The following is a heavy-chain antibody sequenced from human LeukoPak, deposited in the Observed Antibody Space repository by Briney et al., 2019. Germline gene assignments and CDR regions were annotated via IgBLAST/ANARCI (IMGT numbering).Heavy chain of an antibody. CDR2: IYYSGST. CDR1: GGSISSYY. CDR3: AGDYYDSSGSI. V-gene: IGHV4-59*01. J-gene: IGHJ3*02. D-gene: IGHD3-22*01. Sequence: SETLSLTCTVSGGSISSYYWSWIRQPPGKGLEWIGYIYYSGSTNYNPSLKSRVTISVDTSKNQFSLKLSSVTAADTAVYYCAGDYYDSSGSIWGQGTMVTVSS.